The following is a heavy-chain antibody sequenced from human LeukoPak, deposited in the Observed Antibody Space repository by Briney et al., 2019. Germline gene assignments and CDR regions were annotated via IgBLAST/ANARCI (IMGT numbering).Heavy chain of an antibody. CDR1: GFTFSSYG. CDR2: ISYDGSNK. Sequence: PGGSLRLSCAASGFTFSSYGMHWVRQAPGKGLEWVAVISYDGSNKYYADSVKGRFTISRDNSKNTLYLQMNSLRAEDTAVYYCAKAVSEDYFDYWGQGTLVTVSS. CDR3: AKAVSEDYFDY. J-gene: IGHJ4*02. V-gene: IGHV3-30*18.